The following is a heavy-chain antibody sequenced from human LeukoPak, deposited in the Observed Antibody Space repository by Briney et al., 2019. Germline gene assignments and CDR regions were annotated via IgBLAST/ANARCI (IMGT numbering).Heavy chain of an antibody. V-gene: IGHV3-23*01. Sequence: GGSLRLSCAASGFTFSSYAMSWVRQAPGKGLEWVSAISGSGGSTYYADSVKGRFTISRDNSKNTLYLQMNSLRAEDTAVYYCAKDLRTTVTTDDAFDIWGQGTMVTVSS. CDR3: AKDLRTTVTTDDAFDI. D-gene: IGHD4-17*01. CDR2: ISGSGGST. J-gene: IGHJ3*02. CDR1: GFTFSSYA.